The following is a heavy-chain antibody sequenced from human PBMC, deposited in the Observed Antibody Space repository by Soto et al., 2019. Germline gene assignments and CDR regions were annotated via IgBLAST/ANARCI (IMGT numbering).Heavy chain of an antibody. CDR2: IHFTGNS. D-gene: IGHD3-9*01. CDR3: ARDGTGYYQTYGMEV. CDR1: GGSISTYY. V-gene: IGHV4-59*01. Sequence: QVQLQESGPGLVKPSETLSLTCTVSGGSISTYYWSWIRQPPGKGLEWIGYIHFTGNSNYNPSLKSRVTTSVDTSKNQFSLKLTSVTAADTAVYFCARDGTGYYQTYGMEVWGRGTTVTVSS. J-gene: IGHJ6*02.